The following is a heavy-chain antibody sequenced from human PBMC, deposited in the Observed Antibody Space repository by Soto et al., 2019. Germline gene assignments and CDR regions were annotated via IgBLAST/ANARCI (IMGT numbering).Heavy chain of an antibody. CDR1: GLTFSSYG. D-gene: IGHD2-15*01. J-gene: IGHJ4*02. CDR3: ARDPWRQLRGFDY. Sequence: GGSLRLSCAASGLTFSSYGMHWVRQAPGKGLEWVAVIWYDGSNKYYADSVKGRFTISRDNSKNTLYLQMNSLRAEDMAVYYCARDPWRQLRGFDYWGQGTLVTVSS. CDR2: IWYDGSNK. V-gene: IGHV3-33*01.